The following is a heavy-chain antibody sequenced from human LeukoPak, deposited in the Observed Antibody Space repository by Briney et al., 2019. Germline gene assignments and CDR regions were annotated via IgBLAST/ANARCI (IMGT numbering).Heavy chain of an antibody. Sequence: GGSLRLSCAASGFTFSSYSMNWVRQAPGKGLEWVSSISSSSSYIYYADSVKGRFIISRDNAKKSVYLQMTSLRAEDTAVYYCARDHTSTAHLMYWGQGTLVSVSS. V-gene: IGHV3-21*01. J-gene: IGHJ4*02. D-gene: IGHD5-18*01. CDR2: ISSSSSYI. CDR3: ARDHTSTAHLMY. CDR1: GFTFSSYS.